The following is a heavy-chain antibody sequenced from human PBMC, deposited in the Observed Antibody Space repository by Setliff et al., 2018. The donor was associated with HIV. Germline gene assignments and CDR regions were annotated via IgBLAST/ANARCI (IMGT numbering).Heavy chain of an antibody. V-gene: IGHV1-18*01. D-gene: IGHD2-8*01. J-gene: IGHJ4*02. CDR1: GYTFTTYG. CDR2: ISTYSDET. Sequence: ASVKVSCKSSGYTFTTYGLSWVRQAPGQGLEWMGWISTYSDETSYSQNLQGRLTMTTDTSTGTAYMELTSLRSEDTAVYYCASGSGYCNKGDCYIGVHRTPDKYYFDSWGQGTLVTVSS. CDR3: ASGSGYCNKGDCYIGVHRTPDKYYFDS.